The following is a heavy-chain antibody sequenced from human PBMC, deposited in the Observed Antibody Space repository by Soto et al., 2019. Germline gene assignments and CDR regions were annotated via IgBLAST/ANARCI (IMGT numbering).Heavy chain of an antibody. J-gene: IGHJ4*02. V-gene: IGHV1-18*01. CDR1: GYTFANYG. CDR2: INTYNGNI. Sequence: QVQLVQSGAEVKKPGASVKVSCKVSGYTFANYGISWARQAPGQGLEWIGWINTYNGNINYAQKLQGRVTMTTDTSTSTAYMELRSLRSDDTALYYCARERGNYKYFDYWGQGTLVTVSS. CDR3: ARERGNYKYFDY. D-gene: IGHD1-7*01.